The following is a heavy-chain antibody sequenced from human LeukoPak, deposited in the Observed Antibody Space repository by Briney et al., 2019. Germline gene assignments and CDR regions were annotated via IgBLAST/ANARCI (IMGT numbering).Heavy chain of an antibody. V-gene: IGHV4-39*07. J-gene: IGHJ5*02. CDR1: GSSISNYY. CDR3: ARADYYYDSSGYYPVVRYNWFDP. CDR2: IYYSGTT. D-gene: IGHD3-22*01. Sequence: SETLSLTCTVSGSSISNYYWGWIRQAPGKGLEWIGSIYYSGTTYYNPSLKSRVTISIDTSKNQFSLKLSSVTAADTAVYSCARADYYYDSSGYYPVVRYNWFDPWGQGTLVTVSS.